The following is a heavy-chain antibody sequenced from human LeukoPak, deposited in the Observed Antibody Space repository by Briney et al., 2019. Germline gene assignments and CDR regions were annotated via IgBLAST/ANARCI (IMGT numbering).Heavy chain of an antibody. D-gene: IGHD1-14*01. J-gene: IGHJ4*02. Sequence: PSETLSLTCTVSGGSISSGSYFWSWIRQPAGKRLEWIGYIFHSGSTNYNPSLKSRVTISVDTSKNQFSLRLTSVTAADTAVYYCVRTNPWDLTYYFDYWGQGTLVTVSS. CDR2: IFHSGST. CDR3: VRTNPWDLTYYFDY. CDR1: GGSISSGSYF. V-gene: IGHV4-61*10.